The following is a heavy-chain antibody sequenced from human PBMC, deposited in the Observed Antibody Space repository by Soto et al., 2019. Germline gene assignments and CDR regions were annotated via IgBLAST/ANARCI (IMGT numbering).Heavy chain of an antibody. CDR1: GGSISSISYY. CDR2: IYYSGST. J-gene: IGHJ5*02. V-gene: IGHV4-39*01. D-gene: IGHD3-10*01. CDR3: GGNAPNGSGSSINWVDP. Sequence: SETLSLTCTVSGGSISSISYYWVWIRQPPGKGLEWIGSIYYSGSTYYNPSLKSRVTISVDTSKNQFSLKLSSVTAADTAVYYCGGNAPNGSGSSINWVDPWGQGTLVT.